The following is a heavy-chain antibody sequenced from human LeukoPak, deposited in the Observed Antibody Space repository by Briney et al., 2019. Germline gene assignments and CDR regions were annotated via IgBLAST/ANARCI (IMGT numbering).Heavy chain of an antibody. D-gene: IGHD4/OR15-4a*01. J-gene: IGHJ4*02. CDR2: IYSGTI. CDR3: ARRAGAYSHPYDY. Sequence: GGSLRLSCAASGFTFSNAWMSWVRQAPGKGLEWVSFIYSGTIHYSDSVKGRFTVSRDNSKNTLYLQMNSLRAEDTAVYYCARRAGAYSHPYDYWGQGTLVTVSS. V-gene: IGHV3-53*01. CDR1: GFTFSNAW.